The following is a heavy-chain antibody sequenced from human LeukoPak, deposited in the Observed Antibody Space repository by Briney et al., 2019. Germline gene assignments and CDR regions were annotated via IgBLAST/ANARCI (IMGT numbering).Heavy chain of an antibody. J-gene: IGHJ5*02. Sequence: SETLSLTCTDSGGSIRSNYWSWIRQPPGKGPEWIGYIYYSANTKYTPSLKSRVTISVDTYKNHFSLKLSSVTAADTAVYYCARVLYGSGSYINWFDPWGQGTLVTVSS. CDR2: IYYSANT. CDR3: ARVLYGSGSYINWFDP. V-gene: IGHV4-59*01. CDR1: GGSIRSNY. D-gene: IGHD3-10*01.